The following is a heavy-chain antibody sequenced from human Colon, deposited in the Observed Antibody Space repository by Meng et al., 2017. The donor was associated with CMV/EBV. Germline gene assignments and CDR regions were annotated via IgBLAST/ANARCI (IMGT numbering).Heavy chain of an antibody. V-gene: IGHV3-23*04. CDR2: ISTSGAAT. Sequence: VHLVVSGVGCVPAWWALGVSWAASRFIFNNYGLAWVRQAPGKGLEWVSSISTSGAATFYADSVKGRFTISRDNSRDTVYLQMSSLRAEDTAVYYCATFTGTLDPFHYWGQGTLVTVSS. CDR1: RFIFNNYG. J-gene: IGHJ4*02. D-gene: IGHD1-1*01. CDR3: ATFTGTLDPFHY.